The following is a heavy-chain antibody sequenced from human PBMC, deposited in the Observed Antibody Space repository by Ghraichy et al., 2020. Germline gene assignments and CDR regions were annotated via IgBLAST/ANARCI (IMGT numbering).Heavy chain of an antibody. CDR1: GFTFSSYA. Sequence: GGSLRLSCAASGFTFSSYAMHWVRQAPGKGLEWVSVISGSGSSTYYADSVKGRFTISRDNSKNTLYLQMNSLRAEDTAVYYCAKNLQQYDFWSGYDYWGQGTLVTVSS. CDR2: ISGSGSST. CDR3: AKNLQQYDFWSGYDY. V-gene: IGHV3-23*01. D-gene: IGHD3-3*01. J-gene: IGHJ4*02.